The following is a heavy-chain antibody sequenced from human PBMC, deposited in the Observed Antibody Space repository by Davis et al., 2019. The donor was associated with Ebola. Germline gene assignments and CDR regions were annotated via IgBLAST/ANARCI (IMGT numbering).Heavy chain of an antibody. Sequence: GESLKISCAASGFTFSSFWMNWVRQAPGKGLEWVANINQDGSESYYVDSVKGRFTISRDNSKNTLYLQMNSLRAEDMAVYYCAKDPALRFLEWGMDVWGQGTTVTVSS. CDR3: AKDPALRFLEWGMDV. CDR2: INQDGSES. D-gene: IGHD3-3*01. V-gene: IGHV3-7*01. J-gene: IGHJ6*02. CDR1: GFTFSSFW.